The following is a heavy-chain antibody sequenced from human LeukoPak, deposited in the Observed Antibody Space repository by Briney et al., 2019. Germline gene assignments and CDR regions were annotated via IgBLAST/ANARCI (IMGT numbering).Heavy chain of an antibody. V-gene: IGHV1-18*01. D-gene: IGHD5-18*01. CDR2: ISAYNANI. J-gene: IGHJ3*02. CDR3: ARDTRGYVSQTFDI. Sequence: ASVKVSCKASGYTFITYGISWVRQAPGQGLEWMGWISAYNANINYAQKLQGRVTMTTDTSTSTAYMELRSLRSDDTAVYYCARDTRGYVSQTFDIWGQGTMVTVSS. CDR1: GYTFITYG.